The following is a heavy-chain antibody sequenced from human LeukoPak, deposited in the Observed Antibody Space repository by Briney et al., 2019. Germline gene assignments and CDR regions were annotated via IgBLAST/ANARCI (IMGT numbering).Heavy chain of an antibody. J-gene: IGHJ3*02. CDR3: ARYCSSTSCPEFDI. D-gene: IGHD2-2*01. CDR2: MNPNSGNT. V-gene: IGHV1-8*03. Sequence: ASVKVSCEASGYTFTSYDINWVRQATGQGLEWMGWMNPNSGNTGYAQKFQGRVTITMNTSISTAYMELSSLRSEDTAVYYCARYCSSTSCPEFDIWGQGTMVTVSS. CDR1: GYTFTSYD.